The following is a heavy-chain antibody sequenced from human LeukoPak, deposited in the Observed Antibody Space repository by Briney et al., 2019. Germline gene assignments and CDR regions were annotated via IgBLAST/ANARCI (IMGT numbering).Heavy chain of an antibody. J-gene: IGHJ4*02. D-gene: IGHD5-18*01. CDR2: IYSGGDT. CDR3: ARGRGYTDPFDY. Sequence: WVSLIYSGGDTYYADSVNGRFTISRDSSKNTLYLQMNSLRAEDTAVYYCARGRGYTDPFDYWGQGTLVTVSS. V-gene: IGHV3-66*01.